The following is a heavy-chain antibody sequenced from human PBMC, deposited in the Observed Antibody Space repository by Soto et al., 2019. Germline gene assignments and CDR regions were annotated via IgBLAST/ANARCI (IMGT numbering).Heavy chain of an antibody. D-gene: IGHD4-17*01. CDR2: INPDGSTT. J-gene: IGHJ4*02. Sequence: VQLVESGGGLVQPGGSLRLSCAASGFTFNNYWMHWVRQAPGKGLVWVSHINPDGSTTAYADSVKGRFTISRDNAQNTVYLQMNSLRAEDTAVYYCARALGASNYWGQGTVVTVSS. CDR3: ARALGASNY. V-gene: IGHV3-74*01. CDR1: GFTFNNYW.